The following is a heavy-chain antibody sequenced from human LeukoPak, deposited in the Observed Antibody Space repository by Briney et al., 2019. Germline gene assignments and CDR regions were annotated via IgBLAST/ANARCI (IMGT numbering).Heavy chain of an antibody. CDR1: GGSISSYY. CDR2: IYYSGST. D-gene: IGHD3-10*01. V-gene: IGHV4-59*01. J-gene: IGHJ4*02. Sequence: SETLSLTCTVSGGSISSYYWSWIRQPPGKGLEWIGYIYYSGSTNYNPSPKSRVTISVDTSKNQFSLKLSSVTAADTAVYYCARVLWFGGPSEDDYWGQGTLVTVSS. CDR3: ARVLWFGGPSEDDY.